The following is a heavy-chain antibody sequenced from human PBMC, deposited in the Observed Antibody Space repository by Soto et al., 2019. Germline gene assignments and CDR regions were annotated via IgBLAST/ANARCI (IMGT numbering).Heavy chain of an antibody. J-gene: IGHJ3*01. D-gene: IGHD2-2*01. V-gene: IGHV1-46*01. CDR3: AKIPCREYCSNTPTAFGE. CDR1: GYTFTSYY. Sequence: GASVKVSCKASGYTFTSYYMHWVRQAPGQGLEWMGIINPSGGSTSYAQEFQGRVTMTRDTSTSTVYMELSSLRVEDTAVYYCAKIPCREYCSNTPTAFGEWGQGTMVTVSS. CDR2: INPSGGST.